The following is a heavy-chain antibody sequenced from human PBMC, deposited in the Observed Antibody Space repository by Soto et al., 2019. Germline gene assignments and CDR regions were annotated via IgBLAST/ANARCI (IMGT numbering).Heavy chain of an antibody. Sequence: QMQLVQSGPEVKKPGTSVKVSCKASGLTFTSSAIQWVRQARGQRLEWIGWVVVGSGNTNYAPQFQERVTIPRDMATRTSYMELNSLRSEDTALYYCAADSGDDSTGYGADYWGQGTLVTVSS. J-gene: IGHJ4*02. CDR3: AADSGDDSTGYGADY. CDR2: VVVGSGNT. CDR1: GLTFTSSA. V-gene: IGHV1-58*02. D-gene: IGHD3-22*01.